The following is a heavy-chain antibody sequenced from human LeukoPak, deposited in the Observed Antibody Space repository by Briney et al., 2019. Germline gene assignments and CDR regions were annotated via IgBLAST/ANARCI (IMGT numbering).Heavy chain of an antibody. CDR2: INHSGST. CDR3: ARHTRGSYFLSYAFDI. Sequence: PSETLSLTCDVSGDSISGSNWWNWVRQPPGKGLEWIGGINHSGSTNYNPSLKSRVTISVDTSKNQFSLKLSSVTAADTVVYYCARHTRGSYFLSYAFDIWGQGTMVTVSS. J-gene: IGHJ3*02. D-gene: IGHD1-26*01. V-gene: IGHV4-4*02. CDR1: GDSISGSNW.